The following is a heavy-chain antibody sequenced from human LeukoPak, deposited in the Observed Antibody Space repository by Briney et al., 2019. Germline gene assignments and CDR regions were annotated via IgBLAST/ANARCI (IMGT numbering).Heavy chain of an antibody. J-gene: IGHJ5*02. CDR3: ARCIAAKGWFDP. V-gene: IGHV4-59*01. Sequence: SETLSLTCTDSGGSISSYYWSWIRQPPGKGLEWIGFIYYSGSTNYSPSLKSRVTISVDTSKTQFSLKLTSVTAADTAIYYCARCIAAKGWFDPWGQGTLVTVSS. CDR1: GGSISSYY. CDR2: IYYSGST. D-gene: IGHD6-13*01.